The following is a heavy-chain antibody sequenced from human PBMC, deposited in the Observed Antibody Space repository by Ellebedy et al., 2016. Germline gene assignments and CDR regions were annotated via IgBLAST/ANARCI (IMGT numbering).Heavy chain of an antibody. D-gene: IGHD1-7*01. J-gene: IGHJ6*02. CDR3: ARDKLSKSYFGLDV. CDR2: ISTSGETI. V-gene: IGHV3-48*02. CDR1: ALNATSES. Sequence: GGSLRLSCAASALNATSESINWVRQAPGKGLEWLAYISTSGETIFYADSVRGRFTVSRDRTSVYLQLNSLRDGDSALYFCARDKLSKSYFGLDVWGPGTTVTVSS.